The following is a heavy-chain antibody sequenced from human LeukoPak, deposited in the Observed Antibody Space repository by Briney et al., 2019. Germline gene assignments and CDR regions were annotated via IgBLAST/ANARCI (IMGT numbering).Heavy chain of an antibody. J-gene: IGHJ3*02. V-gene: IGHV4-39*01. CDR1: GGSISSSSYY. CDR2: IYYSGST. D-gene: IGHD3-22*01. CDR3: ARQYYYDSSGYQGAFDI. Sequence: SETLSLTRTVSGGSISSSSYYWGWIRQPPGKGLEWIGSIYYSGSTYYNPSLKSRVTISVDTSKNQFSLKLSSVTAADTAVYYCARQYYYDSSGYQGAFDIWGQGTMVTVSS.